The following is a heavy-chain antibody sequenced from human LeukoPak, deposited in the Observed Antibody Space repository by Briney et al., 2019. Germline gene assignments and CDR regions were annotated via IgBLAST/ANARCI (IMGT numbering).Heavy chain of an antibody. Sequence: GGSLRLSCAASGFTFSSYSMNWVRQAPGKGLEWVSSISSSSSYIYYADSVKGRFTISRDNAKNSLYLQMNSLRAEDTAVYYCAKARIAAAEPLLDYWGQGTLVTVSS. D-gene: IGHD6-13*01. CDR2: ISSSSSYI. CDR3: AKARIAAAEPLLDY. V-gene: IGHV3-21*04. J-gene: IGHJ4*02. CDR1: GFTFSSYS.